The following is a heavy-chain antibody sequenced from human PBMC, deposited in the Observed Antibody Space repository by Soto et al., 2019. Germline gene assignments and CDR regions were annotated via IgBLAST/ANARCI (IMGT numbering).Heavy chain of an antibody. Sequence: QLQLQESGPGLVKPSETLSLTCTVSGGSISSSSYYWGWIRQPPGKGLEWIGSIYYSGSTYYNPSLKSQVTISVDTSKNKSSLKLSSVTAADTAVYYCARQPKKVDIVVVPAAIYYFDYWGQGTLVTVSS. CDR1: GGSISSSSYY. J-gene: IGHJ4*02. CDR3: ARQPKKVDIVVVPAAIYYFDY. V-gene: IGHV4-39*01. D-gene: IGHD2-2*01. CDR2: IYYSGST.